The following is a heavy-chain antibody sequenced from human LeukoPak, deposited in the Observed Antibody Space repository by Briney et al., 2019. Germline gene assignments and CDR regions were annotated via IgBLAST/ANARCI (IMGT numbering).Heavy chain of an antibody. CDR3: AKVQVLWFGELSNDAFDI. CDR1: GFTFSSYG. V-gene: IGHV3-30*02. D-gene: IGHD3-10*01. Sequence: GGSLRLSCAASGFTFSSYGMHWVRQAPGKGLEWVAFIRYDGSNKYYADSVKGRFTISRDNSKNTLYLQMNSLRAEDTAVYYCAKVQVLWFGELSNDAFDIWGQGTMVTVSS. J-gene: IGHJ3*02. CDR2: IRYDGSNK.